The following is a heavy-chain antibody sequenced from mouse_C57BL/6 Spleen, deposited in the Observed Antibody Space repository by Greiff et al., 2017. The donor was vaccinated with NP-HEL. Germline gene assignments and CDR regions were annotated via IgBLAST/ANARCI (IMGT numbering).Heavy chain of an antibody. CDR3: ARWIYYGYDGPLFDY. J-gene: IGHJ2*01. V-gene: IGHV1-64*01. CDR1: GYTFTSYW. CDR2: IHPNSGST. Sequence: QVQLQQPGAELVKPGASVKLSCKASGYTFTSYWMHWVKQRPGQGLEWIGMIHPNSGSTNYNEKFKSKATLTVDKSSSTAYMQLSSLTSEDSAVYYCARWIYYGYDGPLFDYWGQGTTLTVSS. D-gene: IGHD2-2*01.